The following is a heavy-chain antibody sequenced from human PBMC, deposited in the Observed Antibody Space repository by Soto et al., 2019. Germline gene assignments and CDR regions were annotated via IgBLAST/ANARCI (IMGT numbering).Heavy chain of an antibody. D-gene: IGHD2-2*01. V-gene: IGHV3-30*18. Sequence: QVQLVESGGGVVQPGRSLRLSCAASGFTFSNYGMHWVRQAPGKGLEWVAIISYDGDNEYYADSVRGRFTISRDNSKNTLYLQTSSLRHEDTAVYYCAKDGGPVYCNSPGCSAKHFDYWGQGTTVTVSS. CDR1: GFTFSNYG. J-gene: IGHJ4*02. CDR3: AKDGGPVYCNSPGCSAKHFDY. CDR2: ISYDGDNE.